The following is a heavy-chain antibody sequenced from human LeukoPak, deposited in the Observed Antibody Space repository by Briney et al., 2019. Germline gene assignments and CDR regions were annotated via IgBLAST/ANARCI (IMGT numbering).Heavy chain of an antibody. Sequence: ASVKVPCKASGYTFTGYYMNWVRQAPGQGLEWMGWINPNSGRTNYAHNFQGRVTLTRDPSISTAYMELTGLTSNDTGVYYCARTREYSSTWFFPPFDPWGQGTLVPVSS. CDR3: ARTREYSSTWFFPPFDP. CDR1: GYTFTGYY. CDR2: INPNSGRT. J-gene: IGHJ5*02. V-gene: IGHV1-2*02. D-gene: IGHD6-13*01.